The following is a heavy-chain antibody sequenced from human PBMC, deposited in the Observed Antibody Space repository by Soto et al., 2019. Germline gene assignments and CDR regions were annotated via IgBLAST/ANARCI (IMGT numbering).Heavy chain of an antibody. CDR3: ATSEQQLVQYYYYGMDV. CDR2: FDPEDGET. Sequence: ASVKVSCKVSGYTLTELSMHWVRQAPGKGLEWMGGFDPEDGETIYAQKFQSRVTMTEDTSTDTAYMELSSLRSEDTAVYYCATSEQQLVQYYYYGMDVWGQGTTVTVSS. CDR1: GYTLTELS. V-gene: IGHV1-24*01. D-gene: IGHD6-13*01. J-gene: IGHJ6*02.